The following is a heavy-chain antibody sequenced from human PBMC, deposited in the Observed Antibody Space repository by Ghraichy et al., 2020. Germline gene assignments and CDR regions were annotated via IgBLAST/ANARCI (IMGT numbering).Heavy chain of an antibody. CDR2: LYYPGST. V-gene: IGHV4-39*01. CDR1: GGSISSGHYY. J-gene: IGHJ4*02. CDR3: ARSSVTGEQGRGYLDY. D-gene: IGHD1-1*01. Sequence: SETLSLTCTVSGGSISSGHYYWGWLRQPPGRGLEWIGTLYYPGSTSYNPSLKSRITISEDTSKNQFSLKVSPVAAADTAVYYCARSSVTGEQGRGYLDYWGQGALVTVSS.